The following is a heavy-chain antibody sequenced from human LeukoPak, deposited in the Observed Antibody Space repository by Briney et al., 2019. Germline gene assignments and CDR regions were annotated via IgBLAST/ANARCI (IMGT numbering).Heavy chain of an antibody. J-gene: IGHJ4*02. Sequence: ASLRVSCKASGYTFTKYSITWVRQAPGQGLEWMSWTSPNNGNTNYAKTFQGRVTITTDTSTNTLYMELRSLRSDDTAVYHWARGPPPSFYNGVCYVARQYYFDYWGERTLVTVSS. CDR1: GYTFTKYS. D-gene: IGHD2-8*01. V-gene: IGHV1-18*01. CDR2: TSPNNGNT. CDR3: ARGPPPSFYNGVCYVARQYYFDY.